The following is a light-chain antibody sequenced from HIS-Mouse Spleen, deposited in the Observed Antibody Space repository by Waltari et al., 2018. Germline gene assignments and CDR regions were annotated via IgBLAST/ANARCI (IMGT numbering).Light chain of an antibody. Sequence: SSELTQDPAVSVALGQTVRITCQGDSLRSYYASWYQQKPGQAPVLVTYGKNNRPSGVPDLFAGSSAGNTASLTITGAQAEDEADYYCNSRDSSGNHVVFGGGTKLTVL. V-gene: IGLV3-19*01. CDR3: NSRDSSGNHVV. J-gene: IGLJ2*01. CDR2: GKN. CDR1: SLRSYY.